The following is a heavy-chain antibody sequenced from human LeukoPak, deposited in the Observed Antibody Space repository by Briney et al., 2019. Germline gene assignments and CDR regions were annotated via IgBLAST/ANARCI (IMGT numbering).Heavy chain of an antibody. D-gene: IGHD3-10*01. CDR3: ARGPNYYGSGRSWFDP. V-gene: IGHV1-2*02. CDR1: GYTFTGYY. CDR2: MNPNSGGT. J-gene: IGHJ5*02. Sequence: ASVKVSCKASGYTFTGYYMHWVRQAPGQGLEWMGWMNPNSGGTKYEQKFQGRVTMTRDTSITTAYMDLTRLTSDDTAVYYCARGPNYYGSGRSWFDPWGQGTLVTVSS.